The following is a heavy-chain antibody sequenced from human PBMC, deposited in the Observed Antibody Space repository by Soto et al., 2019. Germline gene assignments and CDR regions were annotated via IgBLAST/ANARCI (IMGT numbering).Heavy chain of an antibody. V-gene: IGHV3-30-3*01. CDR1: GFTFSSYA. CDR2: ISYDGSNK. Sequence: GGSLTLSCAASGFTFSSYAMHWVRQAPGKGLEWVAVISYDGSNKYYADSVKGRFTISRDNSKNTLYLQMNSLRAEDTAVYYCARGLGYCTNGVCLLEYYFDYWGQGTLVTVSS. CDR3: ARGLGYCTNGVCLLEYYFDY. D-gene: IGHD2-8*01. J-gene: IGHJ4*02.